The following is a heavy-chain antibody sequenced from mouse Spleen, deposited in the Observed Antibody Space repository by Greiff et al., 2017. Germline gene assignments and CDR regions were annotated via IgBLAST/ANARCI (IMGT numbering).Heavy chain of an antibody. CDR2: ILPGSGST. V-gene: IGHV1-9*01. Sequence: QVQLQQSGAELMKPGASVKLSCKATGYTFTGYWIEWVKQRPGHGLEWIGEILPGSGSTNYNEKFKGKATFTADTSSNTAYMQLSSLTTEDSAIYYCASLYYRYDGGSGYFDYWGQGTTLTVSS. CDR3: ASLYYRYDGGSGYFDY. D-gene: IGHD2-14*01. J-gene: IGHJ2*01. CDR1: GYTFTGYW.